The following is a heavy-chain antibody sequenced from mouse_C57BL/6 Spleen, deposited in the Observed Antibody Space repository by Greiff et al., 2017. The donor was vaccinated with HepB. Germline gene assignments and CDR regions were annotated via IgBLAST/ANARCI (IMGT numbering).Heavy chain of an antibody. CDR1: GFSLTSYG. D-gene: IGHD6-5*01. J-gene: IGHJ4*01. V-gene: IGHV2-2*01. CDR3: ARTAAPYFDAMDY. Sequence: VKLVESGPGLVQPSQSLSITCTVSGFSLTSYGVHWVRQSPGKGLEWLGVIWSGGSTDYNAAFISRLSISKDNSKSQVFFKMNSLQADDTAIYYCARTAAPYFDAMDYWGQGTSVTVSS. CDR2: IWSGGST.